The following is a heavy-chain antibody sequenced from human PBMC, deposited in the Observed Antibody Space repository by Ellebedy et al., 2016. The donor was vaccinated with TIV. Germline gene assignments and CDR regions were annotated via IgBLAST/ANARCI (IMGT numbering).Heavy chain of an antibody. CDR2: IDNAGDT. Sequence: GGSLRLFXAASGFTFSRYDMHWVRQSTRKGLEWVASIDNAGDTYYPGSVKGRFTISRENAKNSLYLQMNSLRVEDTAVYYCTRFEIISGGGYGMDVWGQGTTVTVSS. CDR3: TRFEIISGGGYGMDV. J-gene: IGHJ6*02. V-gene: IGHV3-13*01. CDR1: GFTFSRYD. D-gene: IGHD3-16*01.